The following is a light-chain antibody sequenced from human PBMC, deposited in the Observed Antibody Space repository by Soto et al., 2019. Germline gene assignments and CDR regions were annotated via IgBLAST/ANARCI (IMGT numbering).Light chain of an antibody. CDR3: GTWDSSLSAGI. CDR2: DNN. V-gene: IGLV1-51*01. Sequence: QAVLTQPPSVSAAPGQKVTISCSGSSSNIGDNYVSWYQQLPGTAPKLLIYDNNKRPSGIPDRFSGSKSGPSASLGITGLQTGDEADYYCGTWDSSLSAGIFGTGTKLTVL. CDR1: SSNIGDNY. J-gene: IGLJ1*01.